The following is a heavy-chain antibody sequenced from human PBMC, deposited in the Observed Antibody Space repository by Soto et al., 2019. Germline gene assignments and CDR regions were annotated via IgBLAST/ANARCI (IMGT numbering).Heavy chain of an antibody. CDR1: GFTFSDYY. J-gene: IGHJ4*02. V-gene: IGHV3-11*03. CDR3: AHSGPIATVAFDY. CDR2: ISSRSSYT. D-gene: IGHD6-13*01. Sequence: GGSLRLSCAASGFTFSDYYMSWIRQAPGKGLEWISSISSRSSYTKFADSVKGRFIISRDSDKNSLYLQMNSLRAEDTATYFCAHSGPIATVAFDYWGQGILVTVSS.